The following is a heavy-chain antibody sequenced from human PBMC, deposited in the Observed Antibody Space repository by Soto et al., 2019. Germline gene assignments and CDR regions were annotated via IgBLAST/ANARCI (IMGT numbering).Heavy chain of an antibody. CDR1: GYTFINYG. V-gene: IGHV1-18*01. J-gene: IGHJ4*02. Sequence: ASVKVSFKASGYTFINYGISWVRQAPGQGLEWMGWITGYNGNAKYVQSLQDRVTMYTDPSTSTAYMELRSLRYDDTAVYYCARAEKWVTGRTGDSWGQGTLVTVSS. CDR2: ITGYNGNA. D-gene: IGHD1-1*01. CDR3: ARAEKWVTGRTGDS.